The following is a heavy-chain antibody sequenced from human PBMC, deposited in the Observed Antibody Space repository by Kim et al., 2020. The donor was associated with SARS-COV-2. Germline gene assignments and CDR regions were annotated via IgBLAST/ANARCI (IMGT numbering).Heavy chain of an antibody. CDR3: ARGGGYSSGKAKFDD. Sequence: SETLSLTCTVSGGSINNYYWSWIRQPAGKGLEWIGRIYASGTTNYNPSLKSRVTMSVDTSKNQFSLNLSSVTAADTAVYYCARGGGYSSGKAKFDDWCQGTLVTASS. CDR1: GGSINNYY. D-gene: IGHD6-19*01. J-gene: IGHJ4*02. V-gene: IGHV4-4*07. CDR2: IYASGTT.